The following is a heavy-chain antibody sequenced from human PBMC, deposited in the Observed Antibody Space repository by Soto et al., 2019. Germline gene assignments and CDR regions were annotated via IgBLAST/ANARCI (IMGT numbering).Heavy chain of an antibody. V-gene: IGHV4-34*01. J-gene: IGHJ4*02. CDR2: INRSGST. Sequence: QVQLQQWGAGLLKPSETLALTCAVYGGSFNVYYWTWMRQPPGKGLEWIGEINRSGSTNYNPSLKSRVTTSIDTSKIQFSLTLSSVTAADKAIYYCARGPSVGAFFDFWGQGSQVTVSP. CDR3: ARGPSVGAFFDF. D-gene: IGHD1-26*01. CDR1: GGSFNVYY.